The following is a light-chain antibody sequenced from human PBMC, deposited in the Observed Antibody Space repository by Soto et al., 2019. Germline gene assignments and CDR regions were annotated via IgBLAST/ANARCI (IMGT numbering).Light chain of an antibody. CDR1: QNINTW. Sequence: DIQMTQSPSSLSASVGDRVTITCRASQNINTWLNWYQQKPGTAPRLLIYAVSTLQSGVPSRFSGSGSGTEFIRTLPRQDFADSASYYCQQYAGYFGPGTKVGIK. CDR3: QQYAGY. V-gene: IGKV1-5*01. J-gene: IGKJ3*01. CDR2: AVS.